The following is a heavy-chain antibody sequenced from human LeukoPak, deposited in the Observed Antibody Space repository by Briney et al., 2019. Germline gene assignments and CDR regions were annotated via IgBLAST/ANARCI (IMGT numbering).Heavy chain of an antibody. CDR2: INPSGGST. V-gene: IGHV1-46*01. D-gene: IGHD3-3*01. J-gene: IGHJ5*02. CDR3: ARGSPIFEVVIRDYNWFDP. CDR1: GYTFTSYY. Sequence: ASVKVSCKASGYTFTSYYMHWVRQAPGQGLEWMGIINPSGGSTSYAQKFQGRVTMTRDTSTSTVYMELSSLGSEDTAVYYCARGSPIFEVVIRDYNWFDPWGQGTLVTVSS.